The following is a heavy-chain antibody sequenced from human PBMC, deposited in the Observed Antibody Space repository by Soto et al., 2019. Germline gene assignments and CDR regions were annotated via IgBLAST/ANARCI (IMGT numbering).Heavy chain of an antibody. D-gene: IGHD3-10*01. CDR2: IYYSWST. CDR3: ARSVGDYYGSGSYYNWFDP. CDR1: GGSISSYY. J-gene: IGHJ5*02. V-gene: IGHV4-59*01. Sequence: SETLSLTCTVSGGSISSYYWSWIRQPPGKGLEWIGYIYYSWSTNYNPSLKSRVTISVDTSKNQFSLKLSSVTAADTAVYYCARSVGDYYGSGSYYNWFDPWGQGTLVTVSS.